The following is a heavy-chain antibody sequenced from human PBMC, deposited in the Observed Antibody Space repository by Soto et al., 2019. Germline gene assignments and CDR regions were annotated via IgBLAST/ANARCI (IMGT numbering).Heavy chain of an antibody. Sequence: SETLSLTCTVSGGSIRSNGYSWNWVRQHPGKGLEWIGYIYYSGSTYYNPSLKSRLTISIDTSQNLFSLKLSSVTAADTAVYFCAREEAVRLERRFDSWGQGTLVTVSS. CDR1: GGSIRSNGYS. J-gene: IGHJ5*01. CDR2: IYYSGST. D-gene: IGHD6-6*01. CDR3: AREEAVRLERRFDS. V-gene: IGHV4-31*03.